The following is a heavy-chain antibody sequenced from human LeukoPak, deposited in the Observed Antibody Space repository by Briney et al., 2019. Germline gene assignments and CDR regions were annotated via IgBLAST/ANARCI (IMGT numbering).Heavy chain of an antibody. Sequence: SETLSLTCTVSGYSISSGYLWGWIRQPPGKGLEWIGSIDGSGSAYYNPSLQTRVTISVDKSKNQFSLNLSSMTAADTAVYYCARVRAGCSSTSCYLDPWGQGTLVTVSS. CDR3: ARVRAGCSSTSCYLDP. CDR1: GYSISSGYL. CDR2: IDGSGSA. V-gene: IGHV4-38-2*02. J-gene: IGHJ5*02. D-gene: IGHD2-2*01.